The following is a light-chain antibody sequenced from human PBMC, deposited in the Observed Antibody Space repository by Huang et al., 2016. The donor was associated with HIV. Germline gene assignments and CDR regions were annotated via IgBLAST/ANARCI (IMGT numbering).Light chain of an antibody. CDR1: QNVNTY. CDR3: QQYNNWPPLT. Sequence: EVVITQSPAILSVSPGERATLSCRASQNVNTYLAWYKHNTGQAPRLRSYGASTRATGIPARFSGNGSETEFTLTISSLQSEDFAIYYCQQYNNWPPLTFGGGTKVEIK. CDR2: GAS. J-gene: IGKJ4*01. V-gene: IGKV3-15*01.